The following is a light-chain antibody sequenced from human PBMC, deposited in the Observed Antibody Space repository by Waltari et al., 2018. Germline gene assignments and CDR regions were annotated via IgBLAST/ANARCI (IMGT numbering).Light chain of an antibody. J-gene: IGLJ3*02. Sequence: QSALTQPASVSGSPGQSFTISCTGTSSDVGGYNYVSWYQQHPGKAPKLMIYDVRNRPSGVSNRFSGSKSGNTASLTISGLQAEDVADYHCSSYTSSSTLVFGGGTKLTVL. CDR3: SSYTSSSTLV. CDR1: SSDVGGYNY. V-gene: IGLV2-14*03. CDR2: DVR.